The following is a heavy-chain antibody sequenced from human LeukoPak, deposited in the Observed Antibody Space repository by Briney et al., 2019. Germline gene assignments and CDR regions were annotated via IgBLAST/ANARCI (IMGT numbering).Heavy chain of an antibody. CDR3: ARELDYYYYMDV. CDR2: IYYSGST. Sequence: SETLSLTCAVSGGSISSGGYSWSWIRQPPGKGLEWIGYIYYSGSTYYNPSLKSRVTISVDTSKNQFSLKLSSVTAADTAVYYCARELDYYYYMDVWGKGTTVTVSS. V-gene: IGHV4-30-4*07. J-gene: IGHJ6*03. CDR1: GGSISSGGYS.